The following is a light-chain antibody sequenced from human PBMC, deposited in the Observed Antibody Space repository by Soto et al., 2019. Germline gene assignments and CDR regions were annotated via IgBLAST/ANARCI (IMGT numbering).Light chain of an antibody. V-gene: IGKV3-11*01. CDR1: QNVRTF. Sequence: EVVLTQSPATLSLSPGERATLSCRASQNVRTFLDWYQQKPGQAPRLLIYGASNRATGIPARFSGSGSGTEFTLTLSSLEPEDFAVYYCQQHSHWPPWTFGQGTRVEIQ. CDR2: GAS. J-gene: IGKJ1*01. CDR3: QQHSHWPPWT.